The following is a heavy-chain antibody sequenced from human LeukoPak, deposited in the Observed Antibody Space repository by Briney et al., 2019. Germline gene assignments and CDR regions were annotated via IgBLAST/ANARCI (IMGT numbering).Heavy chain of an antibody. CDR3: ARGSPPYYYYMDV. CDR2: IKQDGSEK. CDR1: GFTFSSYE. V-gene: IGHV3-7*01. Sequence: PGGSLRLSRAASGFTFSSYEMNWVRQAPGKGLEWVANIKQDGSEKYYVDSVKGRFTISRDNAKNSLYLLMNSLRAEDTAVYYCARGSPPYYYYMDVWGKGTTVTISS. J-gene: IGHJ6*03.